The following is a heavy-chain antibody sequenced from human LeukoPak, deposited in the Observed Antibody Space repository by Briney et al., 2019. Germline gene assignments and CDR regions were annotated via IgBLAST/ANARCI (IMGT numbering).Heavy chain of an antibody. D-gene: IGHD2-21*02. J-gene: IGHJ4*02. CDR2: ISGSGGNT. Sequence: PGGSLRLSCAASGFPFSNYAMSWVRQAPGKGLEWVSAISGSGGNTYYADSVKGRFTISRDNFKNTLDLQMNSLRAEDTAVYYCAKNGCGGDCYGDYWGQGTLVTVSS. V-gene: IGHV3-23*01. CDR1: GFPFSNYA. CDR3: AKNGCGGDCYGDY.